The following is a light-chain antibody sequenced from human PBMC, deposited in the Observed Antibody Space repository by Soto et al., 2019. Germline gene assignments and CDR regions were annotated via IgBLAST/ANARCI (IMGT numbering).Light chain of an antibody. V-gene: IGKV3-20*01. CDR3: QHYANSLVT. CDR2: GAS. CDR1: QSVSSSQ. J-gene: IGKJ1*01. Sequence: EIVLTQSPGTLSLSPGERGTLSCRASQSVSSSQLAWYHQKPGQAHRLLIYGASSRATGIPDRFSGSGSGTDFTLSISRLEPEDFAVYYCQHYANSLVTFGQGTKVDI.